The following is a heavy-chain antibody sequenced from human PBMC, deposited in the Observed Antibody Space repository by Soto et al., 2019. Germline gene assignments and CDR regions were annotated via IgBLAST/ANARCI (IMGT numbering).Heavy chain of an antibody. Sequence: SETLSLTCTVSGGSISSYYWSWIRQPPGKGLEWIGYIYYSGSTNYNPSLKSRVTISVDTSKNQFSLKLTSVTAADTAVYYCSRGRGVGGAYYYYYMDVWGKGTTVTVSS. CDR1: GGSISSYY. V-gene: IGHV4-59*12. CDR3: SRGRGVGGAYYYYYMDV. D-gene: IGHD4-17*01. CDR2: IYYSGST. J-gene: IGHJ6*03.